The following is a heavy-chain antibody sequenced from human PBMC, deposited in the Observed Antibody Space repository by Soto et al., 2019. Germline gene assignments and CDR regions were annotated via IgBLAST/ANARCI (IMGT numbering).Heavy chain of an antibody. CDR3: AGVDWNDGRAFHI. CDR2: IGTTGGT. CDR1: GFTFSSYD. D-gene: IGHD1-1*01. Sequence: EVQLVESGGGLVQPGGSLRLSCAASGFTFSSYDMHWVRQATGKGLEWVSAIGTTGGTFYSGSVKGRFTISRENAKNSLYLQMNSLRAGDTALYYCAGVDWNDGRAFHIWGQGTMVTVSS. J-gene: IGHJ3*02. V-gene: IGHV3-13*04.